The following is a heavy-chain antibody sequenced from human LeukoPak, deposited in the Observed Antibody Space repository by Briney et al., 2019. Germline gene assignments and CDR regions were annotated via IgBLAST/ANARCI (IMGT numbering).Heavy chain of an antibody. CDR3: ARVGPPYYYDSSGYYYRNYFDY. Sequence: PSETLSLTCTVSGGSISSYYWSWIRQPPGKGLEWIAYISDIGSINYNPSLKSRVTISLDTSKNQFSLKLSSVTAADTAVYYCARVGPPYYYDSSGYYYRNYFDYWGQGTLVTVSS. J-gene: IGHJ4*02. CDR1: GGSISSYY. CDR2: ISDIGSI. D-gene: IGHD3-22*01. V-gene: IGHV4-59*12.